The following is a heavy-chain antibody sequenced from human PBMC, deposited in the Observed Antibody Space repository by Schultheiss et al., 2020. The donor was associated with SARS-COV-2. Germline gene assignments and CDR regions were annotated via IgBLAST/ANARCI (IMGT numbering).Heavy chain of an antibody. D-gene: IGHD5-18*01. CDR1: GGSISSGDYY. Sequence: SETLSLTCTVSGGSISSGDYYWSWIRQPPGKGLEWIGYIYYSGSTYYNPSLKSRVTISVDTSKNQFSLKLSSVTAADTAVYYCARGYRYYYYAMDVWGQGTTVTVSS. CDR3: ARGYRYYYYAMDV. J-gene: IGHJ6*02. CDR2: IYYSGST. V-gene: IGHV4-30-4*01.